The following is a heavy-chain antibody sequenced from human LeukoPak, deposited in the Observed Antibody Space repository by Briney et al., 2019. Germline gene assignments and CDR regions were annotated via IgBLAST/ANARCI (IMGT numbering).Heavy chain of an antibody. J-gene: IGHJ4*02. V-gene: IGHV1-2*02. Sequence: ASVKVSCKASGYTFTGYYMHWVRQAPGQGLEWMGWINPNSGGTKYAQKFQGRVTMTRDTSISTVNMELSRLRSDDTAMYYCARLHITXLRXISYWGQGTLVTVSS. CDR2: INPNSGGT. CDR1: GYTFTGYY. D-gene: IGHD3-10*01. CDR3: ARLHITXLRXISY.